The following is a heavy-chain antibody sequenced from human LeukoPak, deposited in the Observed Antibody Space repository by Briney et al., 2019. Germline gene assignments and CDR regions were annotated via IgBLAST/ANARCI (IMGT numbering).Heavy chain of an antibody. Sequence: GASVKVSCKASGYTFTSYDINWVRQATGQGLEWMGWMNPNSGNTGYAQKFQGRVTMTTDTSTSTAYMELRSLRSDDTAVYYCARAEITIFGVDYFDYWGQGTLVTVSS. V-gene: IGHV1-8*01. CDR3: ARAEITIFGVDYFDY. D-gene: IGHD3-3*01. CDR1: GYTFTSYD. CDR2: MNPNSGNT. J-gene: IGHJ4*02.